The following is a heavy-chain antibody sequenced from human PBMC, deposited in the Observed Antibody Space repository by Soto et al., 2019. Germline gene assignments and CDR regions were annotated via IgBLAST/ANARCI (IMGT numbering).Heavy chain of an antibody. D-gene: IGHD3-16*02. V-gene: IGHV4-31*03. CDR2: IYYSGSA. J-gene: IGHJ3*01. CDR3: ARDLPGDYRAFDL. CDR1: GASISRGAYY. Sequence: QVQLQESGPGLVKPSQTLSLTCTVSGASISRGAYYWSWIRQHPGKGLEWIGYIYYSGSAYYNPSLRSRVTTSVDTSKNQFPLKLSSVTAAHTAVYYCARDLPGDYRAFDLWGQGTMVIVSS.